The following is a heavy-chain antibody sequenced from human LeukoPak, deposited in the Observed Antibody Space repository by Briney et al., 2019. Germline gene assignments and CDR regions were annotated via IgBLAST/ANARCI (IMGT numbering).Heavy chain of an antibody. CDR2: IKFHGHET. V-gene: IGHV3-30*02. D-gene: IGHD1-1*01. CDR1: GFNFNNYD. J-gene: IGHJ4*02. Sequence: GGSLTLSCVASGFNFNNYDLHWVRQAPGKGLEWVAFIKFHGHETFYADSVEGRFTFSRDNSRNTVYLQMNSLRGEDTAVYYCAREAPICRNADCRTGFDYWGQGTLVAVSS. CDR3: AREAPICRNADCRTGFDY.